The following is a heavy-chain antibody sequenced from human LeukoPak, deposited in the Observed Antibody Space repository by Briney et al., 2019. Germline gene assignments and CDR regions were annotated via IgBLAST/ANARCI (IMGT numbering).Heavy chain of an antibody. D-gene: IGHD3-10*01. J-gene: IGHJ4*02. V-gene: IGHV3-48*02. CDR1: GFTLSNYG. CDR2: ISSSSSTI. Sequence: GGSLRLSCAVSGFTLSNYGMDLVRQAPGKGLEWVSYISSSSSTINYADSVKGRFTISRDSAKNSLCLQMNSLRDEDTAVYYCARGGGSRPDKWGQGTLVTVSS. CDR3: ARGGGSRPDK.